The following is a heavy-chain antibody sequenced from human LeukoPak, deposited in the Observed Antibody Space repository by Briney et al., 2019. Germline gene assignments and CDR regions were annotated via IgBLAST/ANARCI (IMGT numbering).Heavy chain of an antibody. CDR2: IVVGSGNT. CDR1: GFTFTSSA. Sequence: SVKVSCKASGFTFTSSAVQWVRQARGQRLEWIGWIVVGSGNTNYAQKFQERVTITRDMSTSTAYMELSSLRSEDTAVYYCAAFGSSAVADYYYGMDVWGQGTTVTVSS. D-gene: IGHD3-10*01. CDR3: AAFGSSAVADYYYGMDV. V-gene: IGHV1-58*01. J-gene: IGHJ6*02.